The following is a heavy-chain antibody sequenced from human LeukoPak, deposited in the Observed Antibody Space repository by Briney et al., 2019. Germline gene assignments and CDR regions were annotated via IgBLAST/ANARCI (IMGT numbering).Heavy chain of an antibody. CDR2: ISGSGRST. J-gene: IGHJ6*01. CDR1: GFTFSSYA. CDR3: ARGSEGYCSGGGCYYGMDV. D-gene: IGHD2-15*01. V-gene: IGHV3-23*01. Sequence: GGSLRLSCAASGFTFSSYAMTWVRQAPGKGLEWVSAISGSGRSTYYADSVKGRFAISRDNSKNTLHLEMNSLRAEDTAVYYCARGSEGYCSGGGCYYGMDVWGQGTTVTVSS.